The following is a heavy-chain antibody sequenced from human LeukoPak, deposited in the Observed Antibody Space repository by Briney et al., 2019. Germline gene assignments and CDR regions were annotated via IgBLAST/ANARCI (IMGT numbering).Heavy chain of an antibody. CDR1: GAAFSHYY. D-gene: IGHD5-18*01. J-gene: IGHJ3*02. Sequence: EPLSITSAVYGAAFSHYYYSCIRPVPGKGLEWSGEINQSRRTNYNPSLKSRLTISVDTSKNQTFLKLSFVTATDTAIYYCARGGFGFWHNSYADDNAFDIWGQGTKVTVSS. V-gene: IGHV4-34*01. CDR3: ARGGFGFWHNSYADDNAFDI. CDR2: INQSRRT.